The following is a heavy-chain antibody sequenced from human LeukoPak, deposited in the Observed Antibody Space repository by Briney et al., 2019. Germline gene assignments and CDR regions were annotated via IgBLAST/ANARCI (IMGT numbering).Heavy chain of an antibody. Sequence: GGSLRLSCAASGFTFSSYWMSWVRQAPGKGPGWVANIKQDGSEKYYVDSVKGRFTISRDNAKNSLYLQMNSLRAEDTAVYYCARDQSGYDFLDYWGQGTLVTVSS. D-gene: IGHD5-12*01. J-gene: IGHJ4*02. CDR3: ARDQSGYDFLDY. CDR2: IKQDGSEK. V-gene: IGHV3-7*01. CDR1: GFTFSSYW.